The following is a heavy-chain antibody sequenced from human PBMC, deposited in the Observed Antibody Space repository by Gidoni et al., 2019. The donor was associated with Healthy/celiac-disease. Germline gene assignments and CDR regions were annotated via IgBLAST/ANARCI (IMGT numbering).Heavy chain of an antibody. CDR1: GYTFSFYY. Sequence: QVQLVQSGAEVKKPGASVKVSCKASGYTFSFYYLHWVRQAPGQGLEWMGIINPSSGSTSYARQFQGRVTITRDTSTSTVYMELSSLRSEDTAVYYCARETAAAVDPWGQGTLVTVSS. CDR2: INPSSGST. D-gene: IGHD2-2*01. CDR3: ARETAAAVDP. J-gene: IGHJ5*02. V-gene: IGHV1-46*03.